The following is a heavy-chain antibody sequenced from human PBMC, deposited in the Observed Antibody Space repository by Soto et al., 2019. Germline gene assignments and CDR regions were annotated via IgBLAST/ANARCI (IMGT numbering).Heavy chain of an antibody. D-gene: IGHD6-13*01. CDR2: ISGSGGST. J-gene: IGHJ4*02. CDR3: AKETTRLRTLIAAAGTQIDY. Sequence: GGSLILSCAASGFTFRSYSMSWVRQAPGKGLEWVSAISGSGGSTYYADSVKGRFTISRDNSKNTLYLQMNSLRAEDTAVYYCAKETTRLRTLIAAAGTQIDYWGQGTLVTVSS. V-gene: IGHV3-23*01. CDR1: GFTFRSYS.